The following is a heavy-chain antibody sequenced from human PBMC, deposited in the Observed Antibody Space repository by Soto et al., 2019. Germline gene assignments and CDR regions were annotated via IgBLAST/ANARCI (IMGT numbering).Heavy chain of an antibody. CDR3: ASTAGILLWFGELRYYFDY. CDR2: INHSGST. D-gene: IGHD3-10*01. V-gene: IGHV4-34*01. J-gene: IGHJ4*02. CDR1: GGTFSGYY. Sequence: QVHLQQWGAGLLKPSETLSLTCAVYGGTFSGYYWSWIRQPPGKGLEWIGEINHSGSTNYNPSLKSRVTISMDTSKNQFSLKLISVTAADTAVYYCASTAGILLWFGELRYYFDYWGQGTPVTV.